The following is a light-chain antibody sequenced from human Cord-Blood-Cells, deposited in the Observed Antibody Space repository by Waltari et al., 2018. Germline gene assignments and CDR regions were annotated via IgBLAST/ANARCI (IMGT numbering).Light chain of an antibody. CDR1: QGISSW. CDR3: QQANSFPYT. Sequence: LQIISSPSPGLGSVEDRTTFTCRASQGISSWLAWYQQKPGKAPKLLIYAASSLQSGVPSRFSGSGSGTDFTLTISSLQPEDFATYYCQQANSFPYTFGQGTKLEIK. V-gene: IGKV1-12*01. J-gene: IGKJ2*01. CDR2: AAS.